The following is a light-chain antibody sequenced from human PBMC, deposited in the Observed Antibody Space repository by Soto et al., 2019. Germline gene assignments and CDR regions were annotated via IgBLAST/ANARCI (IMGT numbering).Light chain of an antibody. J-gene: IGKJ2*03. CDR3: QHFGVSPLYS. CDR2: GAF. Sequence: EIVLTQSPGTLCLSPGERATLSCRASQSVGGNYLAWYQHKPGQAPRLLIYGAFTRATGIPDRFSGSGSVTDFTLTISRLEPEDSAVYYCQHFGVSPLYSFGQGNKLEIK. CDR1: QSVGGNY. V-gene: IGKV3-20*01.